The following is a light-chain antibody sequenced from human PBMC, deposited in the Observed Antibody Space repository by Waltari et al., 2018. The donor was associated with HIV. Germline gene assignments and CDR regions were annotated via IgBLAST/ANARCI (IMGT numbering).Light chain of an antibody. CDR2: RTK. J-gene: IGLJ1*01. CDR3: AAWDATLASYV. CDR1: NSNIGSKD. V-gene: IGLV1-47*01. Sequence: QSVLTQPPSASGTPGQRVTISCSGSNSNIGSKDVYWFQPLPGTAPKLLIYRTKQRPSGVPDRFPGSKSGTSASLAIMGLRSDDEADYYCAAWDATLASYVFGTGTTVTV.